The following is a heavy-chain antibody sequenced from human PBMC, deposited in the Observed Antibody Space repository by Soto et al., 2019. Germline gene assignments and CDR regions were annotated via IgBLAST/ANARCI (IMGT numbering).Heavy chain of an antibody. V-gene: IGHV3-23*01. CDR1: GFTFNTYA. Sequence: GGSLRPSCAASGFTFNTYAMSWVRQAPGQGLEWVSAISGSGFSTYYADSVKGRFGISSDSSKNTLFLQMNSLRADDTAVYFCATFTFGRPFDTWGQGTMVTVSS. J-gene: IGHJ3*02. CDR2: ISGSGFST. CDR3: ATFTFGRPFDT. D-gene: IGHD3-16*01.